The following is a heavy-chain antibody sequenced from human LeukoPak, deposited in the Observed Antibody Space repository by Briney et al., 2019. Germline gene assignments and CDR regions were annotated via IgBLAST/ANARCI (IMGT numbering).Heavy chain of an antibody. CDR1: GASISSGSYY. CDR2: MYTSGAT. J-gene: IGHJ4*02. V-gene: IGHV4-61*02. CDR3: ARFSGYDCL. D-gene: IGHD5-12*01. Sequence: PSQTLSLTCSVSGASISSGSYYGSWGRQPAGRGLEWIGRMYTSGATNYNPSLKSRVTMAGDTSKNQFSLKLSSVTAADTAVYYCARFSGYDCLWGQGTLVTVSS.